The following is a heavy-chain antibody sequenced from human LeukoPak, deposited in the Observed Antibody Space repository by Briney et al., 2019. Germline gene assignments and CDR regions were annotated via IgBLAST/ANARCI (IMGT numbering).Heavy chain of an antibody. CDR3: AKDSVGGITMVRGVIMDYYYYYMDV. J-gene: IGHJ6*03. D-gene: IGHD3-10*01. Sequence: GGSLRLSCAASGFTFDDYAMHWVRQAPGKGLEWVSLISWDGGSTYYADSVKGRFTISRDNSKNSLYLQMNSLRAEDTALYYCAKDSVGGITMVRGVIMDYYYYYMDVWGKGTTVTVSS. CDR2: ISWDGGST. CDR1: GFTFDDYA. V-gene: IGHV3-43D*03.